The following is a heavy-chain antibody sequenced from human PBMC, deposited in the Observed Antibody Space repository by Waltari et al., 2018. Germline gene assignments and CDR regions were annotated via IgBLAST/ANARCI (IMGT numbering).Heavy chain of an antibody. J-gene: IGHJ5*02. CDR3: ARARAPPGWFDP. Sequence: QVQLVQSGAEVKKPGASVKVSCKASVYTFTGYYMPWVRQAPGQGLEWMGRINPNSGNTGYAQKFQGRVTITRNTSISTAYMELSSLRSEDTAVYYCARARAPPGWFDPWGQGTLVTVSS. CDR2: INPNSGNT. CDR1: VYTFTGYY. V-gene: IGHV1-8*03.